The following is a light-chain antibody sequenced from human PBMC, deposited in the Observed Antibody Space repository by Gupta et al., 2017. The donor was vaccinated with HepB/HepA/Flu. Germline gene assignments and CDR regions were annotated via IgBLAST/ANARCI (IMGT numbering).Light chain of an antibody. CDR2: TAS. CDR1: QSISSF. CDR3: QQRDSTPLT. J-gene: IGKJ4*01. Sequence: DIQMTQSPSSLSASVGYRVTITCRATQSISSFLNWYQQKPGKAPKLLIYTASSLKSGVPSRFSGSGSGTDFTLTISRLQPEDFATYYCQQRDSTPLTFGRGTKVEIK. V-gene: IGKV1-39*01.